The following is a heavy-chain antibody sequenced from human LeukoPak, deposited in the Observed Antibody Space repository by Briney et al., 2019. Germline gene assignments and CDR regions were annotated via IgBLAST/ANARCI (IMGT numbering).Heavy chain of an antibody. CDR1: DFSVTGKY. V-gene: IGHV3-66*01. D-gene: IGHD4-17*01. Sequence: PPGGSLRLSCAASDFSVTGKYMTWVRQAPEKGLEWVSGIYGGGTTYYADSVKGRFTISRDNSKNTLYLQMNSLRAEDTALYYCATRPDGDYPSFDFWGQGTLVTVSS. J-gene: IGHJ4*02. CDR3: ATRPDGDYPSFDF. CDR2: IYGGGTT.